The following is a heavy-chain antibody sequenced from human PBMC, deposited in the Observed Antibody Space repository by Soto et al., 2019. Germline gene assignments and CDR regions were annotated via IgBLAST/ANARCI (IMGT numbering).Heavy chain of an antibody. Sequence: QVQVVESGGGVVQPGRSLRLSCAASGFTFSSHGMHWVGQAPGKGLEWVALVWYDGRNKDYADSVKGRFTISRDNSKNTLYLQMNSLRDEDTAVYYCVRAAGYSGNDYVYYYGMDVWGQGTTVTVSS. D-gene: IGHD5-12*01. V-gene: IGHV3-33*01. CDR2: VWYDGRNK. CDR1: GFTFSSHG. CDR3: VRAAGYSGNDYVYYYGMDV. J-gene: IGHJ6*02.